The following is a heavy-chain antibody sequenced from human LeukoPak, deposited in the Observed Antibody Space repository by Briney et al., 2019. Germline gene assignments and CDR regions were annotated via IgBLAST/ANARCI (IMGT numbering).Heavy chain of an antibody. J-gene: IGHJ5*02. Sequence: SETLSLTCTVSGGSISSGGYYWSWIRQHPGKGLEWIGYIYYSGSAYYNPSLKSRVTISVDTSKNQFSLKLSSVTAADTAVYYCARGQRVGATSWFDPWGQGTLVTVSS. V-gene: IGHV4-31*03. CDR2: IYYSGSA. CDR3: ARGQRVGATSWFDP. D-gene: IGHD1-26*01. CDR1: GGSISSGGYY.